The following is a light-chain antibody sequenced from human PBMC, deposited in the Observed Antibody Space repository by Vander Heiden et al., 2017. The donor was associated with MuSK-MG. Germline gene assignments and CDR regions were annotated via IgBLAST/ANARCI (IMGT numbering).Light chain of an antibody. Sequence: DIQLTQSPYFLSASVGDRVTITCRASQSISSYLTWSQQEPGKAPKLLIYAASTLQSGVPSRFSGSGSGTEFTLTISSLQPEDFATYYCQQRNSYPRTFGGGTKVEIK. CDR2: AAS. CDR3: QQRNSYPRT. J-gene: IGKJ4*02. V-gene: IGKV1-9*01. CDR1: QSISSY.